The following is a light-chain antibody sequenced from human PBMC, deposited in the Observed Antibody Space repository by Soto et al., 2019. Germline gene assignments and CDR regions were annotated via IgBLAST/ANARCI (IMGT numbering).Light chain of an antibody. CDR2: NVN. Sequence: QSALTQPPSVSGSPGQEVAISCTGTSSDIGAYNRVSWYQQPPGTAPKLMIYNVNNRPSGVPDRFSGSKSGNTASLTIPGLQADDEADYYCSSFTSSNTYVFGTGTKVTVL. V-gene: IGLV2-18*02. J-gene: IGLJ1*01. CDR3: SSFTSSNTYV. CDR1: SSDIGAYNR.